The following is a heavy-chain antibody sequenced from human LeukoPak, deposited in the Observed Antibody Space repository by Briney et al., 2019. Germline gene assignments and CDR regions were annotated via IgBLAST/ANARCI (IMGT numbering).Heavy chain of an antibody. V-gene: IGHV3-33*01. CDR3: ARGGRIRGPLSDFDC. Sequence: QPGRSLRLSCAASGFTFSSYGMHWVRQAPGKGLEWVAVIWYDGSNKYYADSVKGRFTISRDNSKNTLYLQMNSLRAEDTAVYYCARGGRIRGPLSDFDCWGQGTLVTVSS. D-gene: IGHD2/OR15-2a*01. CDR1: GFTFSSYG. J-gene: IGHJ4*02. CDR2: IWYDGSNK.